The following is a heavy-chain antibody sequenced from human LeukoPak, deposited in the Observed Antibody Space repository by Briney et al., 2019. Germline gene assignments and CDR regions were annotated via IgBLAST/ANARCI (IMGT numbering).Heavy chain of an antibody. J-gene: IGHJ5*02. D-gene: IGHD4-17*01. Sequence: GGSLRLSCAASGFTFSSYSLNWVRQAPGKGLEWVSAISGSGGSTYYADSVKGRFTISRDNSKNTLYLQMNSLRAEDTAVYYCAKYTYGDYVYDCFDPWGPGTLVTVSS. CDR3: AKYTYGDYVYDCFDP. CDR2: ISGSGGST. CDR1: GFTFSSYS. V-gene: IGHV3-23*01.